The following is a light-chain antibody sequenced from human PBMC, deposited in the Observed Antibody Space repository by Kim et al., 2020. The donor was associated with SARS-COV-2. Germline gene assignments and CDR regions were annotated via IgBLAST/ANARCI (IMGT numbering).Light chain of an antibody. CDR1: QSISTW. Sequence: ASVGDRVTINCRASQSISTWLACYQQKPGKGPNLLIYKASSLEGGVPSRFSSSGSGTEFTLTISSLQPDDFATYYCQQYASAPWTFGQGTKVDIK. J-gene: IGKJ1*01. V-gene: IGKV1-5*03. CDR3: QQYASAPWT. CDR2: KAS.